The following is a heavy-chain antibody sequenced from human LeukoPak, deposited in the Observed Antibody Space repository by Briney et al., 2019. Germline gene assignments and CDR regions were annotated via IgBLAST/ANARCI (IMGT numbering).Heavy chain of an antibody. Sequence: ASVKVSCKASGYTFTTSGISWVRQAPGQGLECMGWISSYNGQTNYAQKVQGRVTMTIDTSTKTAYMELRSLGSDDTAVYYCAGVAGFYWNSDSFDYWGQGTQVTVSS. CDR3: AGVAGFYWNSDSFDY. CDR2: ISSYNGQT. CDR1: GYTFTTSG. J-gene: IGHJ4*02. V-gene: IGHV1-18*01. D-gene: IGHD1-7*01.